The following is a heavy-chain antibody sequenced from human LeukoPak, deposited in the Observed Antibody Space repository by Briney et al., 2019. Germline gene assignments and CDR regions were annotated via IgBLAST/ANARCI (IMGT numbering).Heavy chain of an antibody. Sequence: ASVKVSCKASGYTFTSYYMHWVRQAPGQGLEWMGIINPSGGSTSYAQKFQGRVTMTRDMSTSTVYMELSSLRSEDTAVYYCARVPGAKAAVEGIWNHWGQGTLVTVSS. J-gene: IGHJ5*02. CDR3: ARVPGAKAAVEGIWNH. CDR2: INPSGGST. D-gene: IGHD6-13*01. CDR1: GYTFTSYY. V-gene: IGHV1-46*01.